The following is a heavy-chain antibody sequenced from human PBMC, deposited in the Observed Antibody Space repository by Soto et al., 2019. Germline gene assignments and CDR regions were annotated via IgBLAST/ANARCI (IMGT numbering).Heavy chain of an antibody. CDR1: GGSFSGYY. V-gene: IGHV4-34*01. J-gene: IGHJ6*03. CDR3: ARGIVTGYDFWSGYYFRYYYMDV. CDR2: INHSGST. D-gene: IGHD3-3*01. Sequence: SETLSLTCAVYGGSFSGYYWSWIRQPPGKGLEWIGEINHSGSTNYNPSLKSRVTISVDTSKNQFSLKLSSVTAADTAVYYCARGIVTGYDFWSGYYFRYYYMDVWGKGTTVTVSS.